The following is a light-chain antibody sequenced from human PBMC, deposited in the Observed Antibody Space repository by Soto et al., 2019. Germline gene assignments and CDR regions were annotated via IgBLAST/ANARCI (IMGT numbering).Light chain of an antibody. CDR1: QSISSY. CDR2: DAS. J-gene: IGKJ1*01. CDR3: QLRSNWPPTWT. Sequence: EIVLTQSPATLSLSPGERATLSCRASQSISSYLAWYQHKPGQAPRLLIYDASTRAAGIPARFSGSGSGTDFTLTISSLEPEAFAVYFCQLRSNWPPTWTFGQGTKVEVK. V-gene: IGKV3-11*01.